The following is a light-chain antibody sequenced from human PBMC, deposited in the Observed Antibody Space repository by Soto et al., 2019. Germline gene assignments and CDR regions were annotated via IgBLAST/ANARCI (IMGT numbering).Light chain of an antibody. CDR3: QKYNSAPWT. CDR2: AAS. CDR1: QGISNY. J-gene: IGKJ1*01. V-gene: IGKV1-27*01. Sequence: DIEMTQSPSSLYASVGDRVTITCRASQGISNYLAWYQQTPGKVPKLLIYAASTLQSGVPSRFSGSGSGTDFTLTISRLQPEDVETYYCQKYNSAPWTFGQGTKVDIK.